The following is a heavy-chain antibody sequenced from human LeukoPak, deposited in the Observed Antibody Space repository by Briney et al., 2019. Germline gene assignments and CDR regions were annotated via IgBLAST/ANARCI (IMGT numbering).Heavy chain of an antibody. CDR2: VSCSCCST. V-gene: IGHV3-23*01. D-gene: IGHD3-10*01. J-gene: IGHJ4*02. CDR1: GFTFSSYA. CDR3: PKGDTTWELPHDY. Sequence: GVSLRLSCAVSGFTFSSYAMNWVRQAPAKGLECVSAVSCSCCSTYYADSVEGRFTFSKDKPKNTLHLQMNSLIAENPAVYYFPKGDTTWELPHDYWGEGSLLSDSS.